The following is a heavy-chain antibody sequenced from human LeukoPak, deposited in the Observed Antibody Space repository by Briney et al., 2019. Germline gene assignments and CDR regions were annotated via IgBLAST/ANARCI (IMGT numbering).Heavy chain of an antibody. J-gene: IGHJ4*02. CDR1: GGSVSSGSYY. V-gene: IGHV4-61*01. CDR2: IYYSGST. D-gene: IGHD4-17*01. CDR3: GGGVSAVTTLDY. Sequence: SETLSLTCTVSGGSVSSGSYYWSWIRQPPGKGLEWIGYIYYSGSTNYNPSLKSRVTISVDTSKNQFSLKLSSVTAADTAVYYWGGGVSAVTTLDYWAKGPLVPVSS.